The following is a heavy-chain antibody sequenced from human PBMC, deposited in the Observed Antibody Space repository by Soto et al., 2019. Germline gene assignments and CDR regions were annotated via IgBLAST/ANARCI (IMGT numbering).Heavy chain of an antibody. J-gene: IGHJ4*02. Sequence: QVQLVQSGAEVKKPGDSVKVSCKASGYTFTSYGISWVRQAPGQGLEWMGWISDYNGNTKKAQKYQGRVTMTTDTPTSTVSMELRSLRSADTAVYYCGSYPQIFDYWGQGTLVTVSS. CDR3: GSYPQIFDY. V-gene: IGHV1-18*04. CDR2: ISDYNGNT. CDR1: GYTFTSYG.